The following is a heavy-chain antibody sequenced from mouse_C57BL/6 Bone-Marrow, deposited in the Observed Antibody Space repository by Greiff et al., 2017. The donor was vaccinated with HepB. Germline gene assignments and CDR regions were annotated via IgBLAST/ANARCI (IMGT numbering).Heavy chain of an antibody. V-gene: IGHV1-69*01. J-gene: IGHJ2*01. CDR2: IDPSDSYT. CDR1: GYTFTSYW. CDR3: ARWHYSVDFDY. Sequence: QVQLQQPGAELVMPGASVKLSCKASGYTFTSYWMHWVKQRPGQGLEWIGEIDPSDSYTNYNQKFKGKSTLTVDKSSSTAYMQLSSLTSEDSAVYYCARWHYSVDFDYWGQGTTLTVSS. D-gene: IGHD1-1*01.